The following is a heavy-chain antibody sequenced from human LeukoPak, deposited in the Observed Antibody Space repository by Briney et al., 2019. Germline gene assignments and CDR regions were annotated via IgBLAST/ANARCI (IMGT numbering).Heavy chain of an antibody. CDR2: ITGSGGST. Sequence: GGSLRLSCAASGFTFSNYGLSWVRQAPGKGLEWVSGITGSGGSTYYADSVQGRFTISRDNAKNTVYLQMNSLRVEDTAVYYCAELGITMIGGVWGKGTTVTISP. V-gene: IGHV3-23*01. J-gene: IGHJ6*04. CDR3: AELGITMIGGV. D-gene: IGHD3-10*02. CDR1: GFTFSNYG.